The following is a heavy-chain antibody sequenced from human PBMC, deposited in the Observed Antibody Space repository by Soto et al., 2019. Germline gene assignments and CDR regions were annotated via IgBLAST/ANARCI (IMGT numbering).Heavy chain of an antibody. CDR1: GFTFSGSA. D-gene: IGHD3-22*01. CDR2: IRSKAKSYAT. Sequence: EVQLVESGGGLVQPGGSLKLSCAASGFTFSGSAMHWVRQASGKGLEWVGRIRSKAKSYATSYAASVKGRFTISRDDSKNTAYLQMNSLETEDTAVYYCTRYYNDTSGYFDSWGQGTLVTVSS. J-gene: IGHJ4*02. V-gene: IGHV3-73*02. CDR3: TRYYNDTSGYFDS.